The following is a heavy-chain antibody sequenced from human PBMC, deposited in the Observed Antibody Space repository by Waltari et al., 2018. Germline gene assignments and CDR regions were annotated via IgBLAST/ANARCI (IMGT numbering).Heavy chain of an antibody. Sequence: QVQLVQSGAEVKKPGASVKVSCKASGYTFTGYYMHWVRQAPGQGLEWMGWIKPNSGGTNYAQKFQGRVTMTRDTSISTAYMELSRLRSDDTAVYYCARVPRFVVVVPGGGMDVWGQGTTVTVSS. CDR2: IKPNSGGT. CDR1: GYTFTGYY. CDR3: ARVPRFVVVVPGGGMDV. D-gene: IGHD2-2*01. V-gene: IGHV1-2*02. J-gene: IGHJ6*02.